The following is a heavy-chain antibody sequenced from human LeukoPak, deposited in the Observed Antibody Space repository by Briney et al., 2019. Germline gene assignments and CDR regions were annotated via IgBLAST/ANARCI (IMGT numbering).Heavy chain of an antibody. V-gene: IGHV1-2*02. CDR2: INPSSGGT. Sequence: ASVEVSCKASGYRFTGYYMHWVRQAPGQGLEWMGWINPSSGGTNYAQKFQDRVTMTRDTSISTVYMDLSRLRSDDTAVYYCGRDYYDSSGDGAFDIWGQGTMVTVSS. CDR1: GYRFTGYY. CDR3: GRDYYDSSGDGAFDI. J-gene: IGHJ3*02. D-gene: IGHD3-22*01.